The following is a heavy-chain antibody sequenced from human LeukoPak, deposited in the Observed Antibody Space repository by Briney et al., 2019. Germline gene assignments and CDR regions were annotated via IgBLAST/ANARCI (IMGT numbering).Heavy chain of an antibody. J-gene: IGHJ6*02. CDR3: ARGRSAYYSLDV. CDR2: IIPIFDQV. Sequence: SVKVSCKASGGTFSSYAITWVRQAPGQGLEWMGRIIPIFDQVNSAQNFQGRVTLTADKSTSTAYMELGSLRSEDTAVYYCARGRSAYYSLDVWGQGTTITVFS. V-gene: IGHV1-69*04. CDR1: GGTFSSYA.